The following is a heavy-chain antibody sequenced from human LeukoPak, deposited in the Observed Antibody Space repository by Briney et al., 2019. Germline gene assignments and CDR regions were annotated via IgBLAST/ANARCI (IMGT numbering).Heavy chain of an antibody. V-gene: IGHV3-74*01. Sequence: GGSLRLSCAASGFTLSNYWMHWVRQAPGKGLVWVSQTDPDVSDTRYADSVNGRFCISSDNAKTILYLQMNRLRDDDTAVYYRWKDSQGAWGSYRYSRGGSFDYWGQGTLVTVSS. CDR1: GFTLSNYW. J-gene: IGHJ4*02. CDR2: TDPDVSDT. D-gene: IGHD3-16*02. CDR3: WKDSQGAWGSYRYSRGGSFDY.